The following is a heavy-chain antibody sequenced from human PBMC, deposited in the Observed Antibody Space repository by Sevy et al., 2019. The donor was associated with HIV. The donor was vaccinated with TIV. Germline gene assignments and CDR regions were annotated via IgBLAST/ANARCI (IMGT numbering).Heavy chain of an antibody. J-gene: IGHJ3*01. D-gene: IGHD3-22*01. CDR1: GFIFSNYE. V-gene: IGHV3-48*03. Sequence: GGSLRLSCKASGFIFSNYEMNWVRQAPGKGLEWVSYISPGGHAIYYADSVKGRFTVSRDNAKNSLYLQMNSLRADDTALYYCARDIDSSGYSYAFDLWGQGTMVTVSS. CDR2: ISPGGHAI. CDR3: ARDIDSSGYSYAFDL.